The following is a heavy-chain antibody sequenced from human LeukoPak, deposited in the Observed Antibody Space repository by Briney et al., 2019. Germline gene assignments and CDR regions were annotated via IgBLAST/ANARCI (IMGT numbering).Heavy chain of an antibody. V-gene: IGHV4-39*01. CDR3: ARRRYYDGSGYLE. CDR2: IYYSGKT. D-gene: IGHD3-22*01. Sequence: SETLSVTCSVSGDSVARSDSYWDWIRQPPGKGLEWIGTIYYSGKTYYSPSLKSRVTMSVDTSNNQFSLNLRSVTAADTAVYYCARRRYYDGSGYLEWGQGTLVSFFS. J-gene: IGHJ1*01. CDR1: GDSVARSDSY.